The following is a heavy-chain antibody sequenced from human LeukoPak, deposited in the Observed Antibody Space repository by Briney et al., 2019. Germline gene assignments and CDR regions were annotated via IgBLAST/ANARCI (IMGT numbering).Heavy chain of an antibody. D-gene: IGHD4-23*01. Sequence: GGSLRLSCAASGFTFSSYSMNWVRQAPGKGLEWVSYISSSRNYIFYADSVKGRFTISRDNAKNSLYLQMNSLRAEDTAVYYCARDTTVDGAFDIWGQGTMVTVSS. V-gene: IGHV3-21*01. CDR3: ARDTTVDGAFDI. CDR1: GFTFSSYS. CDR2: ISSSRNYI. J-gene: IGHJ3*02.